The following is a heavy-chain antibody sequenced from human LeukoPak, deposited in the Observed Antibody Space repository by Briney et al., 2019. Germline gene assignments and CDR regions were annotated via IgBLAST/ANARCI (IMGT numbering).Heavy chain of an antibody. CDR1: GGSISSGDYY. CDR3: AGMGYCSSTSCFRRNKYNWFDP. J-gene: IGHJ5*02. V-gene: IGHV4-30-4*08. Sequence: SSETLSLTCTVSGGSISSGDYYWSWIRQPPGKGLEWIGYIYYSGSTYYNPSLKSRVTISVDTSKNQFSLKLSSVTAADTAVYYCAGMGYCSSTSCFRRNKYNWFDPWGQGTLVTVSS. CDR2: IYYSGST. D-gene: IGHD2-2*01.